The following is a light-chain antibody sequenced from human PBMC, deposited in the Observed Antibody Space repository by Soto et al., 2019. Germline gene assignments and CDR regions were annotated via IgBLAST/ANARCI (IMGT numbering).Light chain of an antibody. CDR3: LLFYGGALV. CDR2: TTN. Sequence: QAVVTQEPSLTVSPGRTVTLTCSSNTGAVTNAFYPAWFQQKPGQAPRSRIYTTNNKHSWTPARFSGSLLGGKATLTLSGVQPEDEAEGFCLLFYGGALVFGGGTKLTVL. CDR1: TGAVTNAFY. V-gene: IGLV7-43*01. J-gene: IGLJ3*02.